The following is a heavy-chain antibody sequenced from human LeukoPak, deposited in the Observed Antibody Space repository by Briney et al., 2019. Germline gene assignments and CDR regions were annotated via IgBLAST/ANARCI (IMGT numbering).Heavy chain of an antibody. CDR3: ARVADYYDSSGYYYYPFDY. CDR2: IYYSVST. Sequence: PSETLSLTCTVSGGSISSYYWSWIRQPPGKGLEWIGYIYYSVSTNYNPSLKSRVTISVDTSKNQFCLKRSSVTAADTAVYYCARVADYYDSSGYYYYPFDYWGQGTLVTVSS. J-gene: IGHJ4*02. CDR1: GGSISSYY. V-gene: IGHV4-59*01. D-gene: IGHD3-22*01.